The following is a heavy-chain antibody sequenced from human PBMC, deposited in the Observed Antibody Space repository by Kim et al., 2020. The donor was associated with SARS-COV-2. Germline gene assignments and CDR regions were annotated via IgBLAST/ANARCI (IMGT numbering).Heavy chain of an antibody. CDR1: GYSFTSYD. CDR2: ISGYNGNT. D-gene: IGHD6-13*01. J-gene: IGHJ4*02. Sequence: ASVKVSCKASGYSFTSYDVSWVRQAPGQGLEWMGWISGYNGNTNYAQKLQGRVTMTTDTSTSTAYMELRSLRSDDTAVYYCARVNKAGTSSAYYWGQGTLVTVSS. V-gene: IGHV1-18*04. CDR3: ARVNKAGTSSAYY.